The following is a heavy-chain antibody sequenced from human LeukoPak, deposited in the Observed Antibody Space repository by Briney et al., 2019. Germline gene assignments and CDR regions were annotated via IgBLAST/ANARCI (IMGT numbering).Heavy chain of an antibody. CDR3: AKDGTLKGSSSSPEY. D-gene: IGHD6-6*01. Sequence: GGSLRLSCAAVAFTFISYGMQWVRQAPGKGLEWVAVISYDGSNKYYADSVKGRFTISRDNSTNTLYLQMNSLRAEDTAVYFCAKDGTLKGSSSSPEYWGQGTLVTVSS. J-gene: IGHJ4*02. V-gene: IGHV3-30*18. CDR1: AFTFISYG. CDR2: ISYDGSNK.